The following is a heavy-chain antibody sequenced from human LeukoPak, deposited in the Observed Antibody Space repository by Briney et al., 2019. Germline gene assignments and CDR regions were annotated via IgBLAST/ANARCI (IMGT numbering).Heavy chain of an antibody. V-gene: IGHV3-11*01. CDR1: GFTFSDHY. Sequence: GGSLRLSCAASGFTFSDHYMNWVRQAPGKGLEWISYISNTGRTISYSDSVKGRFTISRDNAKKSLYLQMNSLRAEDTAVYYCARGLTGLTMVRGVYFDHWGQGTLVTVSS. D-gene: IGHD3-10*01. CDR2: ISNTGRTI. CDR3: ARGLTGLTMVRGVYFDH. J-gene: IGHJ4*02.